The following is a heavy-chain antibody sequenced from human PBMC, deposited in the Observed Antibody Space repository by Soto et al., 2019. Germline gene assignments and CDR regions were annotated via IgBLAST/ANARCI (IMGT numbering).Heavy chain of an antibody. Sequence: QLQLQESGPGLVKPSQTLSLNCTVSGGSIASGSYYWNWIRQHPRKGLEWIGYIYYSGFTYYNQSLKSRVTISVDTSKNQFYLKLSSVTAADTAVYYCARSVFPWGQGTLVAVS. CDR3: ARSVFP. CDR2: IYYSGFT. CDR1: GGSIASGSYY. J-gene: IGHJ5*02. V-gene: IGHV4-31*03.